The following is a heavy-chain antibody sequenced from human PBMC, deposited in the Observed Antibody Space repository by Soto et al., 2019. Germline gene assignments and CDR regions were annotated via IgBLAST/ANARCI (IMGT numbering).Heavy chain of an antibody. CDR3: GGMVRGVNPFDY. Sequence: SETLSLTCAVSGYSISSGYYWGWIRQPPGKGLEWIGSIYHSGSTYYNPSLKSRVTISVDTSKNRFSLKLSSVTAADTAVYYCGGMVRGVNPFDYWGQGTLVTVSS. V-gene: IGHV4-38-2*01. D-gene: IGHD3-10*01. CDR2: IYHSGST. CDR1: GYSISSGYY. J-gene: IGHJ4*02.